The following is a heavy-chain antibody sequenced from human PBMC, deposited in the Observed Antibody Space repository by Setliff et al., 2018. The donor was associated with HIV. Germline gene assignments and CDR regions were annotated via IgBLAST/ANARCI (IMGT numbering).Heavy chain of an antibody. D-gene: IGHD3-10*01. V-gene: IGHV3-74*01. Sequence: PGGSLRLSCAASGFTFSGHSMHWVLQVPGQGLVWVSGIKNDGSDIFYVDSVKGRFTISSDNAKNRLYLQMNTLRAEDTALYYCARGYYGPDSWSQGTLVTVSS. CDR3: ARGYYGPDS. J-gene: IGHJ4*02. CDR1: GFTFSGHS. CDR2: IKNDGSDI.